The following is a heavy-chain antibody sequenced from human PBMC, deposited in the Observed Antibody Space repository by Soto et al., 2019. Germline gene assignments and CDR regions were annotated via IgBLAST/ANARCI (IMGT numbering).Heavy chain of an antibody. V-gene: IGHV1-3*01. CDR3: ARDGKGGWFDP. CDR1: GYTFTIYA. D-gene: IGHD2-15*01. CDR2: INAGNGNT. J-gene: IGHJ5*02. Sequence: ASVKVSCKASGYTFTIYAMHWGRQAPGQRLEWMGWINAGNGNTKYSQKFQGRVTITRDTSASTAYMELSSLRSEDTAVYYCARDGKGGWFDPWGQGTLVTVSS.